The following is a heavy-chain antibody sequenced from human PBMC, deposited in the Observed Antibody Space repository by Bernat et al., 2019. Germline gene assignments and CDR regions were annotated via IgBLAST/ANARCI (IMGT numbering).Heavy chain of an antibody. CDR3: ATLNKLRFLEWFTTMPDY. CDR2: ISGSGGST. Sequence: EVQLLESGGGLVQPGGSLRLSCAASGFTFSSYAMSWVRQAPGKGLWWVSAISGSGGSTYYADSVKGRFTISRDKCKNTLYLRMNSLGAEDTAVYYCATLNKLRFLEWFTTMPDYWGQGTLVTVSS. J-gene: IGHJ4*02. CDR1: GFTFSSYA. V-gene: IGHV3-23*01. D-gene: IGHD3-3*01.